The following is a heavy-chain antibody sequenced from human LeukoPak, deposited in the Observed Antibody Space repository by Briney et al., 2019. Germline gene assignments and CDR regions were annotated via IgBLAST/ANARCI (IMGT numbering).Heavy chain of an antibody. V-gene: IGHV4-31*03. J-gene: IGHJ5*02. CDR1: GGSISSGGYY. D-gene: IGHD3-10*01. CDR2: IYYSGST. Sequence: PSETLSLTRTVSGGSISSGGYYWSWIRQHPGKGLEWIGYIYYSGSTYYNPSLKSRVTISVDTSKNQFSLKLSSVTAADTAVYYCARGHGSGSYGYNWFDPWGQGTLVTVSS. CDR3: ARGHGSGSYGYNWFDP.